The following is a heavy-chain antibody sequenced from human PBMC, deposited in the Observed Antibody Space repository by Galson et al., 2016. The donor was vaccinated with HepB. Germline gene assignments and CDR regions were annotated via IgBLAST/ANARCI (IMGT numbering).Heavy chain of an antibody. J-gene: IGHJ4*02. V-gene: IGHV4-31*03. D-gene: IGHD3-10*01. CDR3: ARAGFTYSASGTSHLGVVNFDY. CDR1: GASITSGDYY. Sequence: TLSLTCSVSGASITSGDYYWTWIRQHPTKALEWIGYIHSNENTYYNPSLNNRVTISLDPSQNHFSLELTSMTAADSAIYYCARAGFTYSASGTSHLGVVNFDYWGQGTQVAVSS. CDR2: IHSNENT.